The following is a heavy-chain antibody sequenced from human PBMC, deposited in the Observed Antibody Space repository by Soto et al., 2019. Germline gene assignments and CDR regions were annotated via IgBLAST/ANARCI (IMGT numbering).Heavy chain of an antibody. D-gene: IGHD2-2*03. CDR3: AKGLDIVLVPGTIGPYYYYGVDV. CDR2: ISYDGITK. Sequence: VQLVESGGGVVQPGRSLRLSCAASGFTFSSYGMNWVRQAPGKGLEWVALISYDGITKYYADSVKGRFTISRHNAKNTQYLQMNSLRPEDTAVYYCAKGLDIVLVPGTIGPYYYYGVDVWGQGTTVTVSS. V-gene: IGHV3-30*18. J-gene: IGHJ6*02. CDR1: GFTFSSYG.